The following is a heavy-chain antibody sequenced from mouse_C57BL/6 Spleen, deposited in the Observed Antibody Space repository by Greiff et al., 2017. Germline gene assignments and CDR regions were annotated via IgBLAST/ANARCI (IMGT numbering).Heavy chain of an antibody. CDR2: ISDGGSYT. D-gene: IGHD1-2*01. CDR3: ARDTLGYGP. J-gene: IGHJ2*01. CDR1: GFTFSSYA. V-gene: IGHV5-4*01. Sequence: EVQVVESGGGLVKPGGSLKLSCAASGFTFSSYAMSWVRQTPEKRLEWVATISDGGSYTYYPDNVKGRFTISRDNAKNNLYLQMSHLKSEDTAMYYCARDTLGYGPWGQGTTLTVSS.